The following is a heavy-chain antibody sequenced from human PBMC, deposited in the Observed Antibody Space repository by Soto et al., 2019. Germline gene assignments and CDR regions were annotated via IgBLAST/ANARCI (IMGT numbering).Heavy chain of an antibody. CDR3: ARDSIAPDY. J-gene: IGHJ4*02. V-gene: IGHV3-33*01. CDR2: IWYDGSNK. CDR1: GFTFSSYG. Sequence: QVQLVESGGGVVQPGRSLRLSCAASGFTFSSYGMHWVRQAPGKGLEWVAVIWYDGSNKYYADSVKGRFTISRDNSKNTRYLQMNSLRAEDTAVYYCARDSIAPDYWGQGTLVTVSS. D-gene: IGHD6-6*01.